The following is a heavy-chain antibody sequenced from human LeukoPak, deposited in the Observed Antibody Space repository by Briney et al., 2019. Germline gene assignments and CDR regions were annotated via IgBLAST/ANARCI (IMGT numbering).Heavy chain of an antibody. CDR3: ASIDIVATIWVYFDY. CDR2: IYSGGST. CDR1: GFTVSSNY. V-gene: IGHV3-66*02. D-gene: IGHD5-12*01. J-gene: IGHJ4*02. Sequence: GSLRLSCAASGFTVSSNYMSWVRQAPGKGLEWVSVIYSGGSTYYADSAKGRFTISRDNSKNTLYLQMNSLRAEDTAVYYCASIDIVATIWVYFDYWGQGTLVTVSS.